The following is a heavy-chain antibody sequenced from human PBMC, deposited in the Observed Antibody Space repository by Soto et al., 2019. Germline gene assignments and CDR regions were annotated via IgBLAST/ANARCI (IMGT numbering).Heavy chain of an antibody. CDR1: GFSFSSYW. CDR2: IKTDGSII. Sequence: EVQLVESGGGLVQPGGSLRLSCAASGFSFSSYWMHWVSQAPGKGLVWVSRIKTDGSIITYADSVKGRFTISRDNAKNTLYLQMNTLRAEDTAVYYCARVRQGAWYFEHWGRGTLVSVST. D-gene: IGHD3-16*01. J-gene: IGHJ2*01. CDR3: ARVRQGAWYFEH. V-gene: IGHV3-74*01.